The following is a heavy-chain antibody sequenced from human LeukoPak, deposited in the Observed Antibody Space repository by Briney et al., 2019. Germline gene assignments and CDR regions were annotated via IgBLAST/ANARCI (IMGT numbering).Heavy chain of an antibody. CDR1: GYTLTELS. CDR2: FDPEDGET. V-gene: IGHV1-24*01. D-gene: IGHD1-26*01. Sequence: ASVKVSCKVSGYTLTELSMHWVRQAPGKGLEWMVGFDPEDGETIYAQKFQGRVTMTEDTSTDTAYMELSSLRSEDTAVYYCATVLGGSYYGGFDYWGQGTLVTVSS. CDR3: ATVLGGSYYGGFDY. J-gene: IGHJ4*02.